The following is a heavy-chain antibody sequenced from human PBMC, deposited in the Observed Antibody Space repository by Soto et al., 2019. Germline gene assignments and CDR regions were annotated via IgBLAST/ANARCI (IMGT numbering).Heavy chain of an antibody. CDR2: IPDDGSNE. Sequence: GGSLRLSCAASGFTFSSYGMHWVRQAPGKGLEWVAVIPDDGSNEYYAGSVKGRFTISRDNSKNTLYLQMNSLRAEDKAVYYCAKEAFTGYYYCGMDVWGRGTTVTVSS. V-gene: IGHV3-30*18. CDR1: GFTFSSYG. D-gene: IGHD3-10*01. J-gene: IGHJ6*02. CDR3: AKEAFTGYYYCGMDV.